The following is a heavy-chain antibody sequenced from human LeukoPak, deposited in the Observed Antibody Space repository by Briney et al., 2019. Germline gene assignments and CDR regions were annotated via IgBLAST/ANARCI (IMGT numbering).Heavy chain of an antibody. CDR3: ATSLDAPGNY. V-gene: IGHV3-7*01. D-gene: IGHD6-13*01. J-gene: IGHJ4*02. CDR1: GFTFSTSW. CDR2: INKDGRQT. Sequence: GGSLRLSCVVSGFTFSTSWMAWVRQAPGKGLEWLANINKDGRQTYYVDSVKGRFTISRDNAENSLHLQMSSLRAEDTAVYYCATSLDAPGNYWGQGSLVTVSS.